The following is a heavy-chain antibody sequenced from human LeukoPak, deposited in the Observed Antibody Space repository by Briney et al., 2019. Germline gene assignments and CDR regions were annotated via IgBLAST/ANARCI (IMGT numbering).Heavy chain of an antibody. D-gene: IGHD3-10*01. J-gene: IGHJ5*02. Sequence: SVKVSCKASGGTFSSYAISWVRQAPGQGLEWMGGIVPIFGTANYAQKFQGRVTITADKSTSTAYMELSSLRSEDTAVYYCTSRAGSGSTGYWFDPWGQGTLVTVSS. V-gene: IGHV1-69*06. CDR3: TSRAGSGSTGYWFDP. CDR1: GGTFSSYA. CDR2: IVPIFGTA.